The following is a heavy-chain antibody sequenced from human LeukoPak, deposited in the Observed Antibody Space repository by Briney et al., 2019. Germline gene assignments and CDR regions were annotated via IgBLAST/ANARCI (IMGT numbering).Heavy chain of an antibody. J-gene: IGHJ4*02. CDR3: ARDFGQYKLNGGYYFDY. CDR1: GFTFNSYE. D-gene: IGHD3-10*01. CDR2: ISSSGSTI. Sequence: GGSLRLSCAASGFTFNSYEMDRVCQAPGKGLEWVSYISSSGSTIYYADSVKGRFTISRDNAKNSLYLQMNSLRAEDTAVYYCARDFGQYKLNGGYYFDYWGQGTLVTVSS. V-gene: IGHV3-48*03.